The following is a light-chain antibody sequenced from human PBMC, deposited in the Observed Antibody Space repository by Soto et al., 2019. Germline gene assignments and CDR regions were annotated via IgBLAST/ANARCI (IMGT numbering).Light chain of an antibody. J-gene: IGLJ1*01. V-gene: IGLV1-40*01. CDR2: GNS. CDR3: QSYDSSLSGYV. Sequence: QSVLTQPPSVSGAPGQRVTISCTGSSSNIGAGYDVHWYQHLPGTAPKLIIYGNSNRPSGVPDRFSASKSGTSASLAITGLQAEDEADYYFQSYDSSLSGYVFGTGTKLTVL. CDR1: SSNIGAGYD.